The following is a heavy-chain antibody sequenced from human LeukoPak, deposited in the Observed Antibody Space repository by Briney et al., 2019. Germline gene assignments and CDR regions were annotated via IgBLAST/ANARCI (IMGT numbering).Heavy chain of an antibody. CDR1: GGSISSGGYY. Sequence: SETLSLTCTVSGGSISSGGYYWSSIRQHPGKGLEWIGYIYYSGSTYYNPSLKSRVTISVDTSKNQFSLKLSSVTAADTAVYYCAVHYFGVTYFDYWGQGTLVTVSS. J-gene: IGHJ4*02. CDR3: AVHYFGVTYFDY. V-gene: IGHV4-31*03. CDR2: IYYSGST. D-gene: IGHD3-3*01.